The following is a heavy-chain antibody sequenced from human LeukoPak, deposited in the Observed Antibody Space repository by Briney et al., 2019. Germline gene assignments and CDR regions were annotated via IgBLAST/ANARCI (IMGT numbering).Heavy chain of an antibody. CDR1: GFTFSSYA. CDR3: AKDGGSSSSGWFDP. D-gene: IGHD6-13*01. J-gene: IGHJ5*02. Sequence: GGSLRLSCAASGFTFSSYAMSWVRQAPGKGLEWVSAISGSGGSAYYADSVKGRFTISRDNSKNTLYLQMNSLRAEDTAVYYCAKDGGSSSSGWFDPWGQGTLVTVSS. CDR2: ISGSGGSA. V-gene: IGHV3-23*01.